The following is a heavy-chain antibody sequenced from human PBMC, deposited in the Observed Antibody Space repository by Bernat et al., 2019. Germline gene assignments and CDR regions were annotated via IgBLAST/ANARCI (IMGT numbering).Heavy chain of an antibody. V-gene: IGHV1-2*06. CDR3: ARDREGYGDPDAFDI. CDR2: INPNSGGT. D-gene: IGHD4-17*01. J-gene: IGHJ3*02. Sequence: QVQLVQSGAEVKMPGASVKVSCKASGYTFTGYYMHWVRQAPGQGLEWMGRINPNSGGTNYAQKFQGRVTMTRDTSISTAYMELSRLRSDDTAVYYCARDREGYGDPDAFDIWGQGTMVTVSS. CDR1: GYTFTGYY.